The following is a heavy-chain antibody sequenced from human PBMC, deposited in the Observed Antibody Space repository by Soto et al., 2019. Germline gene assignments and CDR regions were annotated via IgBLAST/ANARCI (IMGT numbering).Heavy chain of an antibody. V-gene: IGHV3-53*02. CDR1: GFTVSSNY. CDR3: ARDEQHDAFDI. CDR2: IYSGGST. Sequence: EVQLVETGGGLIQPGGSLRLSCAASGFTVSSNYMSWVRQAPGKGLEWVSVIYSGGSTYYADYVKGRFTISRDNSKHTLYLQMNSLRAEDTAVYYCARDEQHDAFDIWGQGTMVTVSS. J-gene: IGHJ3*02. D-gene: IGHD6-13*01.